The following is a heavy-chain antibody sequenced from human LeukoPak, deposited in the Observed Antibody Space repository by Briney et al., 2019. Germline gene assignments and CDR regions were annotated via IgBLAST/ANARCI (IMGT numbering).Heavy chain of an antibody. CDR1: GFTFSDYG. D-gene: IGHD6-13*01. V-gene: IGHV3-30*18. CDR3: AKDGTSSWFGEAT. CDR2: ISTDGSHK. Sequence: PGGALRLSCAASGFTFSDYGMQWVRQAPGQGLEGVALISTDGSHKDYADSVKGRFTLSRDNSKNTLYLRMNSLRVEDTAVYYCAKDGTSSWFGEATWGQGTLVTVSS. J-gene: IGHJ5*02.